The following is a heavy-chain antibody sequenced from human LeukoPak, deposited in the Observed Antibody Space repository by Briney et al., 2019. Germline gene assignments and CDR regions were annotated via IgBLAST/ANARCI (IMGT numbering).Heavy chain of an antibody. J-gene: IGHJ4*02. CDR3: ASRTVAAIFDY. V-gene: IGHV4-39*07. Sequence: SETLSLTCTVSGGSISSSSYYWGWIRQPPGKGLEWIGSIYYSGSIYYNPSLKSRVTISVDTSKNQFSLKLSSVTAADTAVYYCASRTVAAIFDYWGQGTLVTVSS. CDR1: GGSISSSSYY. D-gene: IGHD6-19*01. CDR2: IYYSGSI.